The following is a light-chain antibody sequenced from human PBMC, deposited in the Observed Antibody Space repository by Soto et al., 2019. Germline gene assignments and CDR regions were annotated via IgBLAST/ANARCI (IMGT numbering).Light chain of an antibody. V-gene: IGKV3-11*01. CDR2: DAS. Sequence: EIVLTQSPATLSLSPGERATLSCRASQSVSSYLAWYQQKPGQPPRLLIYDASNRATGIPARFSGSGSGTDFPLTISSLEPEDFAVYYCQQRSNWPGTFGQGTKLEIK. CDR3: QQRSNWPGT. J-gene: IGKJ2*01. CDR1: QSVSSY.